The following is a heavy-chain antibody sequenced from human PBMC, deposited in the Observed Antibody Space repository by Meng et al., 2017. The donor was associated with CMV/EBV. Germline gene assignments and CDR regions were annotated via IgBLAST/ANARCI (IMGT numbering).Heavy chain of an antibody. D-gene: IGHD2-15*01. CDR1: SFSGYY. CDR3: ARGQEVVVVPAARTSWFDP. V-gene: IGHV4-34*01. CDR2: INHRGST. Sequence: SFSGYYWSWIRQPPGKGLGWIGEINHRGSTNYNPSLRSRVTISVDTSKNQFSLKLSSVTAADTAVYYCARGQEVVVVPAARTSWFDPWGQGTLVTVSS. J-gene: IGHJ5*02.